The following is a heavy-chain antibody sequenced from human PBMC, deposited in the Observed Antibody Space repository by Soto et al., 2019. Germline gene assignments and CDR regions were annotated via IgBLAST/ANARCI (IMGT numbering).Heavy chain of an antibody. CDR1: GGPVSWYSAA. J-gene: IGHJ4*01. V-gene: IGHV6-1*01. Sequence: SQDLSLNCSIFGGPVSWYSAAWNSIAHSPSRGLEWLGRTYYRSKWYSGYAVSVKSRITVNPDTSKNQFSLQLNSVTPEDTAVYYCTGQSVAGAIEYWGQGTPVHVS. CDR3: TGQSVAGAIEY. CDR2: TYYRSKWYS. D-gene: IGHD6-19*01.